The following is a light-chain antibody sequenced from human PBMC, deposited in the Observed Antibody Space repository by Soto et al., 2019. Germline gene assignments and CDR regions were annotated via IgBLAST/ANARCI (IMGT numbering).Light chain of an antibody. CDR1: QSVSSSY. V-gene: IGKV3-20*01. J-gene: IGKJ2*01. CDR2: GAS. CDR3: QQFGSSPYT. Sequence: EIVLTQSPGTLSLSPGERATLSCRASQSVSSSYLAWYQQKPGQAPRLLIYGASSRATGIPDRFSSSGSGTDFTLTISRLAPEDFAVYYCQQFGSSPYTLGPGTKLESK.